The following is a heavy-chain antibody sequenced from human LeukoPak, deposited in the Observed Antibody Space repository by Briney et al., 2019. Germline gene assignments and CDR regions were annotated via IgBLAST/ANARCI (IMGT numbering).Heavy chain of an antibody. CDR1: EYTFTSYD. V-gene: IGHV1-8*01. D-gene: IGHD2-2*01. CDR3: ARGRVRCSSTSCYLGPYYYYYGMDV. CDR2: MNPNSGNT. Sequence: ASVKVSCKASEYTFTSYDINWVRQATGQGLEWMGWMNPNSGNTGYAQKFQGRVTMTRNTSISTAYMELSSLRSEDTAVYYCARGRVRCSSTSCYLGPYYYYYGMDVWGQGTTVTVSS. J-gene: IGHJ6*02.